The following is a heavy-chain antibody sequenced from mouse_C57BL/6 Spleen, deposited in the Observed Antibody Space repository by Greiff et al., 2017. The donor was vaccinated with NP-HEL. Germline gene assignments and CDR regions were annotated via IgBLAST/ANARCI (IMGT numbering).Heavy chain of an antibody. J-gene: IGHJ1*03. D-gene: IGHD2-5*01. V-gene: IGHV1-69*01. CDR1: GYTFTSYW. CDR3: ARRYSNLWYFDV. Sequence: QVQLQQPGAELVMPGASVKLSCKASGYTFTSYWMHWVKQRPGQGLEWIGEIDPSDSYTNYNQKFQGKSTLTVDKSSSTADMQLSSLTSEDSAVYYCARRYSNLWYFDVWGTGTTVTVSS. CDR2: IDPSDSYT.